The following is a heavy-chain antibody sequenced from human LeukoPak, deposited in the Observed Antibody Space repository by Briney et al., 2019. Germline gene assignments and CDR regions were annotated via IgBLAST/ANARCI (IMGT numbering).Heavy chain of an antibody. V-gene: IGHV7-4-1*02. J-gene: IGHJ4*02. CDR2: INTNTGNP. CDR1: GYTFTGYY. CDR3: ARDQGAPYGDYFY. Sequence: GASVKASCKASGYTFTGYYMHWVRQAPGQGLEWMGWINTNTGNPTYAQGFTGRFVFSLDTSVSTAYLQISSLKAEDTAVYYCARDQGAPYGDYFYWGQGTLVTVSS. D-gene: IGHD4-17*01.